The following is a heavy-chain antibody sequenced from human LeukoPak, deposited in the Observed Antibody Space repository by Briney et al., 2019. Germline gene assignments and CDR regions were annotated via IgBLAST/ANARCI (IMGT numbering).Heavy chain of an antibody. V-gene: IGHV3-48*04. J-gene: IGHJ1*01. CDR3: ARRKVLSVARALDH. CDR1: GFSVSGYW. D-gene: IGHD2-15*01. Sequence: GGSLRLSCAVSGFSVSGYWMTWVRQAPGKGLEWVSSVSGTANKIYYADSVKGRFIISRDNANNSLCLQMNSLRAEDTAVYFCARRKVLSVARALDHWGQGTLVTVSS. CDR2: VSGTANKI.